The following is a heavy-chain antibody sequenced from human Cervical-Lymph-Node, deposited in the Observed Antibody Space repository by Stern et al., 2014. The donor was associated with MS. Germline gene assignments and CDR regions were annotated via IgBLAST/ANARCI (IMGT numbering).Heavy chain of an antibody. J-gene: IGHJ3*02. CDR1: GYTFTGYY. Sequence: VQLVESGAELKKPGASVKVSCKASGYTFTGYYIHGVRQAPGQGLEWMGRNNPNGGGTTYAQKFQGSVTMTRDTSISTAYMELNRLTSNDTAVYYCARSLMTTLTTRFAFDIWGQGTMVTVSS. D-gene: IGHD4-11*01. CDR3: ARSLMTTLTTRFAFDI. CDR2: NNPNGGGT. V-gene: IGHV1-2*06.